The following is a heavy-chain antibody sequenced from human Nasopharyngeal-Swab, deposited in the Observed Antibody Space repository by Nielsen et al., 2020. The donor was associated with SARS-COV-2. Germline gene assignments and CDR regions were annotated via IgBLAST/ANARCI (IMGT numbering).Heavy chain of an antibody. CDR2: IYHSGST. V-gene: IGHV4-38-2*02. CDR3: ARDAYYYDSSGYYYNPWGY. Sequence: SETLSLTCTVSGYSISSGYYWGWIRQTPGKGLEWIGSIYHSGSTYYNPSLKSRVTISVDTSKNQFSLKLSSVTAADTAVYYCARDAYYYDSSGYYYNPWGYWGQGTLVTVSS. J-gene: IGHJ4*02. CDR1: GYSISSGYY. D-gene: IGHD3-22*01.